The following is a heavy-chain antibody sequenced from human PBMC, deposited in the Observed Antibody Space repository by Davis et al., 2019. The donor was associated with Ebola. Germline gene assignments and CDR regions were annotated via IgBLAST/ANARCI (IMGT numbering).Heavy chain of an antibody. CDR2: IKQDGSEK. V-gene: IGHV3-7*01. CDR1: GFTFSSYW. CDR3: ARVPPPGGYDY. D-gene: IGHD5-12*01. J-gene: IGHJ4*02. Sequence: GESLKISCAASGFTFSSYWMSWVRQAPGKGLEWVANIKQDGSEKYYVDSVKGRFTISRDNAKNSLYLQMNSLRAEDTAVYYCARVPPPGGYDYWGQGTLVTVSS.